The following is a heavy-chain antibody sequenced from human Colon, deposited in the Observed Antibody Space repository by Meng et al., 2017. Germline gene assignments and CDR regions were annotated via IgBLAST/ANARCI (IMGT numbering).Heavy chain of an antibody. J-gene: IGHJ4*02. CDR2: IYHIGST. Sequence: QVQLQESGPGLVKPSGILSLTCAVSGTSISRSNWWTWVRQAPGKGLEWIGEIYHIGSTNYNPSLKSRVTILVDESKNEFSLKLTSVTAADTAVYYCARENDSGNSYDHWGRGTLVTVSS. CDR1: GTSISRSNW. D-gene: IGHD3-10*01. V-gene: IGHV4-4*02. CDR3: ARENDSGNSYDH.